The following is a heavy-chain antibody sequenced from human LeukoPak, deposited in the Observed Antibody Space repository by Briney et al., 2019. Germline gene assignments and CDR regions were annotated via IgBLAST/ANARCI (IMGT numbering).Heavy chain of an antibody. CDR2: ISYDGSKI. V-gene: IGHV3-30-3*01. D-gene: IGHD5-18*01. Sequence: GGSLRLSCAASGFTFSSYPLHWVRQAPGRGLEWVTLISYDGSKIYYADSVKGQFTISRDNSKNTLYLQMNSLRAEDTAVYYCAREEYSYALGAFDIWGQGTMVTVSS. CDR3: AREEYSYALGAFDI. J-gene: IGHJ3*02. CDR1: GFTFSSYP.